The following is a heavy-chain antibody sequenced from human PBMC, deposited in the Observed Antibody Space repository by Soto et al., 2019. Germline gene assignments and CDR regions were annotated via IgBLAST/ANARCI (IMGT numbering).Heavy chain of an antibody. CDR1: GYSISSGYY. D-gene: IGHD3-22*01. CDR3: ARDSYEVVITVPGNWFDP. CDR2: IYHSGST. V-gene: IGHV4-38-2*02. J-gene: IGHJ5*02. Sequence: SETLSLTCAVSGYSISSGYYWGWIRQPPGKGLEWIGSIYHSGSTYYSPSLKSRVTISVDTSKNQFSLKLSSVTAADTAVYYCARDSYEVVITVPGNWFDPWGQGTLVTVSS.